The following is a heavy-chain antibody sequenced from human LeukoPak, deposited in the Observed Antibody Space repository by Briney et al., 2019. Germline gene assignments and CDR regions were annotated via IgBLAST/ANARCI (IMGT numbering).Heavy chain of an antibody. D-gene: IGHD6-13*01. CDR2: ISSSSSTI. CDR1: GFTFSSYS. J-gene: IGHJ5*02. CDR3: ARHPTGYPNWFDP. V-gene: IGHV3-48*01. Sequence: GGSLRLSCAASGFTFSSYSMNWVRQAPGKGLEWVSYISSSSSTIYYADSVKGRFTISRDNAKNSLTLQMTSLRVEDTAVYYCARHPTGYPNWFDPWGQGTQVTVSS.